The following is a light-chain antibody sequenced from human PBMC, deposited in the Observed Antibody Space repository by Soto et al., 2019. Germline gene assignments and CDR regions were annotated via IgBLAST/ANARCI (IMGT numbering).Light chain of an antibody. J-gene: IGLJ2*01. CDR2: EVS. V-gene: IGLV2-14*01. CDR1: NSDVGGYKY. Sequence: QSALTQPASVSGSPGQSITISCTGTNSDVGGYKYVSWYQQHPDKAPKLIIFEVSNRPSGISSRFSGSKSGNTASLTISGLQAEDEADYYCASYTSSSTSVIFGRGTKVTVL. CDR3: ASYTSSSTSVI.